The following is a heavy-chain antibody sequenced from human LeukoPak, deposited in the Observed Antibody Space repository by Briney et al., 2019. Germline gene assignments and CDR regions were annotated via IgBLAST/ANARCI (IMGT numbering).Heavy chain of an antibody. D-gene: IGHD5-24*01. CDR2: IYYSGST. V-gene: IGHV4-61*05. Sequence: SETLSLTCTVSGGSISSSSYYWGWIRQPPGKGLEWIGYIYYSGSTNYNPSLKSRVTISVDTSKNQFSLKLSSVTAADTAVYYCAARPMGTGWFDPWGQGTLVTVSS. CDR1: GGSISSSSYY. CDR3: AARPMGTGWFDP. J-gene: IGHJ5*02.